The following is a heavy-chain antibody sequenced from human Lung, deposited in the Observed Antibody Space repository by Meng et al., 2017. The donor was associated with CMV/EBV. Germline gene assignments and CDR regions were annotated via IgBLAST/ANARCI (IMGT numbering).Heavy chain of an antibody. CDR1: GYTFTGYY. V-gene: IGHV1-2*02. CDR3: ARAEDIYCSTNSCYQTYYYYGMDV. D-gene: IGHD2-15*01. Sequence: ASVKVSCKTSGYTFTGYYMHWVRQAPGQRLEWMGWINPNSGGTNYAQKFQGRLTMTRDTSISTAYMDLSSLRSDDTAVYYCARAEDIYCSTNSCYQTYYYYGMDVWGQGTTVTVSS. J-gene: IGHJ6*02. CDR2: INPNSGGT.